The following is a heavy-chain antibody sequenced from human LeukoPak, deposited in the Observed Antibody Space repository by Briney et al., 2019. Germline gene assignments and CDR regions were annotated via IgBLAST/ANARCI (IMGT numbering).Heavy chain of an antibody. CDR2: IYPGDSDT. D-gene: IGHD1-26*01. J-gene: IGHJ4*02. Sequence: GESLKISCMGSGFSFTSYWVGWVCQMPGKGLEWMGIIYPGDSDTRYSPSFQGQVTISADKSISTAYLQWSSLKASDTAMYYCARFLEWELPFDYWGQGTLVTVSS. CDR3: ARFLEWELPFDY. V-gene: IGHV5-51*01. CDR1: GFSFTSYW.